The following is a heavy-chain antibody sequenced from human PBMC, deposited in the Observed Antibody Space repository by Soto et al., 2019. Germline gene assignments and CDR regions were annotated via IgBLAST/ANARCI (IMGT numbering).Heavy chain of an antibody. CDR3: ARRAPGHSSGYYYYFDY. D-gene: IGHD3-22*01. V-gene: IGHV1-69*13. CDR1: GGTFSSYA. Sequence: SVKVSCKASGGTFSSYAISWVRQAPGQGLEWMGGIIPIFGTANYAQKFQGRVTITADESTSTAYMELSSLRSEDTAVYYCARRAPGHSSGYYYYFDYWGQGTLVTVYS. J-gene: IGHJ4*02. CDR2: IIPIFGTA.